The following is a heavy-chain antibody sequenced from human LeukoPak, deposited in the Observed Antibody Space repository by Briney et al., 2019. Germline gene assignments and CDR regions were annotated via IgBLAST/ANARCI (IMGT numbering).Heavy chain of an antibody. V-gene: IGHV3-66*01. CDR1: GFTVSSNY. CDR2: IYSGGST. D-gene: IGHD3-3*01. CDR3: AKGSKGVVFTRDHYMDV. Sequence: GGSLRLSRAASGFTVSSNYMSWVRQAPGKGLEWVSIIYSGGSTYYADSVKGRFTISRDNSKNTLYLQMSSLRAEDTAVYYCAKGSKGVVFTRDHYMDVWGKGTTVTISS. J-gene: IGHJ6*03.